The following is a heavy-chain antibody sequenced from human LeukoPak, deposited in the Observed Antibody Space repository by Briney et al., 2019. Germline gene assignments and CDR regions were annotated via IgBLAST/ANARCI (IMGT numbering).Heavy chain of an antibody. V-gene: IGHV3-23*01. Sequence: GGSLRLSCAASGFTFSSSAMSWVRQAPGKGLEWVSAISNNGGYTYYADSVQGRFTISRDNSKSTLCLQMNSLRAEDTAVYYCASTTIFGVVIIAPFDYWGQGTLVTVSS. CDR3: ASTTIFGVVIIAPFDY. CDR1: GFTFSSSA. CDR2: ISNNGGYT. D-gene: IGHD3-3*01. J-gene: IGHJ4*02.